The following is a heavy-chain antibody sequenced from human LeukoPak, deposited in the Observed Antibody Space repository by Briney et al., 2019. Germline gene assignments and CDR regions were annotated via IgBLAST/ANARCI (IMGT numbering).Heavy chain of an antibody. CDR2: MSPNSDNT. V-gene: IGHV1-8*01. CDR3: ARDYGGSSGWFDP. CDR1: GYTFTSYD. Sequence: ASVKVSCKASGYTFTSYDINWVRQATGQGLEWMGWMSPNSDNTGYAQKFQGRVTFSRDTSISTAYMELRSLTSEDTAVYYCARDYGGSSGWFDPWGQGTLVTVSS. J-gene: IGHJ5*02. D-gene: IGHD4-23*01.